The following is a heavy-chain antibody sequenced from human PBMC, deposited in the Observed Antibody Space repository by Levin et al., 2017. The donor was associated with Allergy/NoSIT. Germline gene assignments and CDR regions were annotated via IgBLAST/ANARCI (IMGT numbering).Heavy chain of an antibody. J-gene: IGHJ4*02. Sequence: SETLSLTCTVSGGSISSGDYYWSWIRQPPGKGLEWIGYIYYSGSTYYNPSLKSRVTISVDTSKNQFSLKLSSVTAADTAVYYCARVGPMGADSWLRLPVSYFDYWGQGTLVTVSS. CDR3: ARVGPMGADSWLRLPVSYFDY. CDR2: IYYSGST. CDR1: GGSISSGDYY. V-gene: IGHV4-30-4*01. D-gene: IGHD5-12*01.